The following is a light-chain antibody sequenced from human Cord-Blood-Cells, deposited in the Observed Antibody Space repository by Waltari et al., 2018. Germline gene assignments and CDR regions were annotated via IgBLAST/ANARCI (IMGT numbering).Light chain of an antibody. Sequence: QSALTQPASVSGSPGQSLTISCTGTSSDVGGYNYVSWYQQRPGKAPQLMIYDVSNRPSGVSNRCSGSKSGNTASLTISGLQAEDEADYYCSSYTSSPYVFGTGTKVTVL. CDR1: SSDVGGYNY. J-gene: IGLJ1*01. V-gene: IGLV2-14*01. CDR2: DVS. CDR3: SSYTSSPYV.